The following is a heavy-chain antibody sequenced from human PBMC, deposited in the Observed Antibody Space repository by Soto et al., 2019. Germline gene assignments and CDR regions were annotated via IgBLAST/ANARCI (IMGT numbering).Heavy chain of an antibody. CDR3: ARGFYDKDY. V-gene: IGHV3-30-3*01. CDR2: ISSDGNNK. J-gene: IGHJ4*02. Sequence: QVQLVESGGGVVQPGRSLRLSCAGSGFTFSSYAMHWVRQAPGKGLEWVAVISSDGNNKYYADSVKGRFTISRDNSKNTLYLQMSSLRAEDTAVFYCARGFYDKDYWGQGTLVTVSS. D-gene: IGHD3-22*01. CDR1: GFTFSSYA.